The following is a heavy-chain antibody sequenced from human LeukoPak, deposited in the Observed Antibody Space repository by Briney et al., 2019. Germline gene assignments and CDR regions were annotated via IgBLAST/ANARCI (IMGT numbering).Heavy chain of an antibody. CDR1: GXSFSGYY. V-gene: IGHV4-34*01. Sequence: PSETLSLTCAVYGXSFSGYYWSWIRQPPGKGLEWIVEVNHSGSTNYNPSLKSRVTISVDTSKNQFSLKLSSVTAADTAVYYCARAGVVVPAATDEGSNYYYYYGMDVWGQGTTVTVSS. CDR2: VNHSGST. J-gene: IGHJ6*02. D-gene: IGHD2-2*01. CDR3: ARAGVVVPAATDEGSNYYYYYGMDV.